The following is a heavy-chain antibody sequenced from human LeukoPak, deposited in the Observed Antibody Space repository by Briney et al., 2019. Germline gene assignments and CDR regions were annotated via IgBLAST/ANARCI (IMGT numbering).Heavy chain of an antibody. CDR3: AKDAKRYCTSTRCSITDH. J-gene: IGHJ4*02. Sequence: PGGSLRLSCTTSGFAFDDFAMSWARQAPGKGLEWVAIIWYDGNNKYHADSVRGRFTISRDNSKNTLYLQMNSLRAEDTAVYYCAKDAKRYCTSTRCSITDHWGQGTLVTVSS. CDR1: GFAFDDFA. D-gene: IGHD2-2*01. CDR2: IWYDGNNK. V-gene: IGHV3-33*06.